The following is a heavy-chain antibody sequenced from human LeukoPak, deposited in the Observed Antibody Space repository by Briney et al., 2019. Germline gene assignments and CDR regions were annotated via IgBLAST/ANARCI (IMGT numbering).Heavy chain of an antibody. J-gene: IGHJ4*02. CDR3: AKDQRFLEWVFDY. CDR1: GFTFSSYG. Sequence: PGGSLRLSCAASGFTFSSYGMHWVRQAPGRGLVGVAFIRYDGSNKYYADSVKGRFTISRDNSKNTLYLQMNSLRAEDTAVYYCAKDQRFLEWVFDYWGQGTLVTVSS. D-gene: IGHD3-3*01. V-gene: IGHV3-30*02. CDR2: IRYDGSNK.